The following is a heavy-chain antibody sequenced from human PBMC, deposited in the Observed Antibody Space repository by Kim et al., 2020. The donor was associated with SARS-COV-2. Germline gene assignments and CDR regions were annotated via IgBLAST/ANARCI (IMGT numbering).Heavy chain of an antibody. CDR1: GGSISSYY. CDR3: ARQTLITMVRGVHNWFDP. V-gene: IGHV4-59*08. J-gene: IGHJ5*02. D-gene: IGHD3-10*01. CDR2: IYYSGST. Sequence: SETLSLTCTVSGGSISSYYWSWIRQPPGKGLEWIGYIYYSGSTNYNPSLKSRVTISVDTSKNQFSLKLSSVTAADTAVYYCARQTLITMVRGVHNWFDPWGQGTLVTVSS.